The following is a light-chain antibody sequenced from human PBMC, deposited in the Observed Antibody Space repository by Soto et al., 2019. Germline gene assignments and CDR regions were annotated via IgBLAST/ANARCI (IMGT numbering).Light chain of an antibody. Sequence: DIQMTQSPSSLSASVGDRVTITCRASQGISNYLAWYQQKPGKVPKLLIYGASTLQSGVPSRFTGSGTGTDFTLTICSLQREELATYYCQKYNSAPLGTFGQGTKVEIK. J-gene: IGKJ1*01. CDR2: GAS. V-gene: IGKV1-27*01. CDR3: QKYNSAPLGT. CDR1: QGISNY.